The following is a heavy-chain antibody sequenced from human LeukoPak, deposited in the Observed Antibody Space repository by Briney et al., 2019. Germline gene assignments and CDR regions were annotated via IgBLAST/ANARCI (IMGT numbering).Heavy chain of an antibody. V-gene: IGHV1-46*01. CDR2: INPSGGST. J-gene: IGHJ5*02. CDR3: ARVSKTVAGTGVFNWFDP. CDR1: GYTFTSYY. Sequence: ASVKVSCKASGYTFTSYYMHGVRQAPGQGLEWMGIINPSGGSTSYAQKFQGRVTMTRDTSTSTVYMELSSLRSEDTAVYYCARVSKTVAGTGVFNWFDPWGQGTLVTVSS. D-gene: IGHD6-19*01.